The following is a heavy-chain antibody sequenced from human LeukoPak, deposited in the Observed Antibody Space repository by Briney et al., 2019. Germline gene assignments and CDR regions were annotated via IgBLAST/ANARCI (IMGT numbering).Heavy chain of an antibody. Sequence: PSETLSLTRTVSGGSISSYYWSWLRQPPGKGLEWIGYIYYSGSTNYNPSLKSRVTISVDTSKNQFSLKLSSVTAADTAVYYCARSFTSIAARGPFDYWGQGTLVTVSS. J-gene: IGHJ4*02. CDR3: ARSFTSIAARGPFDY. D-gene: IGHD6-6*01. CDR1: GGSISSYY. CDR2: IYYSGST. V-gene: IGHV4-59*01.